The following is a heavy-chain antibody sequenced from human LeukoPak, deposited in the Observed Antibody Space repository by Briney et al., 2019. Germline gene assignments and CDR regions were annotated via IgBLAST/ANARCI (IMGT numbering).Heavy chain of an antibody. CDR2: ISSSSSTI. CDR1: GFRVSNYY. V-gene: IGHV3-11*04. Sequence: AGGSLRLSCAVSGFRVSNYYMSWVRQAPGKGLERVSYISSSSSTIYYADSVKGRFTISRDNAKNSLYLQMNSLRAEDTAVYYCARVGPKGVPAADRNDAFDIWGQGTMVTVSS. D-gene: IGHD2-2*01. CDR3: ARVGPKGVPAADRNDAFDI. J-gene: IGHJ3*02.